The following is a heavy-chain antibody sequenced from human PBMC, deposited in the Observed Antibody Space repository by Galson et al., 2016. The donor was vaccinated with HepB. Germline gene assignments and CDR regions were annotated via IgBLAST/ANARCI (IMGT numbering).Heavy chain of an antibody. CDR2: ISTYNGNT. D-gene: IGHD3-10*01. Sequence: SVKVSCKASGYIFTSYDISWVRQAPGQGLEWMGWISTYNGNTNYAQKLQGRVTMTTDTSTSTAYLELRSLKSDDTAVYYCAREDGEGFGETSYHRYYGLDVWGQGTTVTVSS. V-gene: IGHV1-18*01. CDR3: AREDGEGFGETSYHRYYGLDV. CDR1: GYIFTSYD. J-gene: IGHJ6*02.